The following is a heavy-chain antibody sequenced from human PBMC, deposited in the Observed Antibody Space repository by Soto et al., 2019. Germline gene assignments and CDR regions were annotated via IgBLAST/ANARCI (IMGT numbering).Heavy chain of an antibody. V-gene: IGHV3-23*01. CDR3: ANLLLEWLLYPSWFDS. D-gene: IGHD3-3*01. CDR1: GFTFSSYA. J-gene: IGHJ5*01. Sequence: GGSLRLSCAASGFTFSSYAMSWVRQAPGKGLEWVSAISGSGGSTYYADSVKGRFTISRDNSKNTLYLQMNSLRAEDTAVYYCANLLLEWLLYPSWFDSWGQGTLVTVSS. CDR2: ISGSGGST.